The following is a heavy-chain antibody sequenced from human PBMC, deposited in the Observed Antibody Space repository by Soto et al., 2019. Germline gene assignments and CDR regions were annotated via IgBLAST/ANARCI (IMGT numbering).Heavy chain of an antibody. CDR3: ARPLYFGSGGRFFYMDV. CDR2: IHYSGIT. V-gene: IGHV4-39*01. D-gene: IGHD3-10*01. Sequence: QLQLRESGPGLVKPSETLSLTCSVSGASIKSSDYYWGWIRQPPGKGLEWIGSIHYSGITYHTPSRKSRVTISVDLSKNQLSLNLTSVTAADTATYFCARPLYFGSGGRFFYMDVWGRGTTVAVSS. J-gene: IGHJ6*03. CDR1: GASIKSSDYY.